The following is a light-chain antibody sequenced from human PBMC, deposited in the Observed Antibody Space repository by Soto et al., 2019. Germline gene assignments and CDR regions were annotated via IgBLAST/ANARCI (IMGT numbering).Light chain of an antibody. CDR2: DAS. CDR3: QQYENLPT. J-gene: IGKJ5*01. CDR1: QSITRW. Sequence: DIQMTQSPSTLSASVGDTVTVTFRASQSITRWLAWYQQKPGKAPNLLIYDASTLESGVPSRFSGSGSGTEFTLTISSLQPEDFATYYCQQYENLPTFGQGTRLEIK. V-gene: IGKV1-5*01.